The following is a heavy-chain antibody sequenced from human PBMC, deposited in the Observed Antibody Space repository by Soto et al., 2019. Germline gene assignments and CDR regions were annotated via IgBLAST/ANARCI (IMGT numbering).Heavy chain of an antibody. CDR2: VNHSGST. D-gene: IGHD3-22*01. CDR3: AGTYYYDSSGFWPL. J-gene: IGHJ4*02. CDR1: GGSFSGYY. V-gene: IGHV4-34*01. Sequence: SETLSLTCAVYGGSFSGYYWSWIRQPPGKGLEWIGEVNHSGSTNYNPSLKSRVTISVDTSKNQFSLKLSSVTAADTAVYYCAGTYYYDSSGFWPLWGQGTLVTVSS.